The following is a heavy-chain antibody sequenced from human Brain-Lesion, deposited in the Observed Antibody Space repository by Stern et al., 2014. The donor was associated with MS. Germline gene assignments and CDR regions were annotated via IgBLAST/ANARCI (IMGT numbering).Heavy chain of an antibody. J-gene: IGHJ5*02. D-gene: IGHD5-18*01. V-gene: IGHV1-69*06. CDR2: IIPILGSP. Sequence: DQLVESGPEVKKPGSSVQVSCKASGGTFGTYPITWLRQAPGQGLEWMGRIIPILGSPNYAQKFQGRVTITADRSTTTVYMKLSSLKSDDAAVYYCAKDGPALVTNWFDPWGRGTLVTVSS. CDR3: AKDGPALVTNWFDP. CDR1: GGTFGTYP.